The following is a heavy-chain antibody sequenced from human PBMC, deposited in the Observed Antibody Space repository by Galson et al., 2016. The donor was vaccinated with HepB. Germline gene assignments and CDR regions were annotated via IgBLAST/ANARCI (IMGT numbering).Heavy chain of an antibody. V-gene: IGHV5-10-1*01. CDR2: IDPRDSWT. J-gene: IGHJ6*03. CDR3: TRLFGDPTPDHDYMEV. Sequence: QSGAEVKKPGESVKISCEASGYTFIKYWIAWVRQIPGKGLEYVGRIDPRDSWTSYNPSFQGHVTVSIDKSISTVFLQWSSLEASDTAIYYCTRLFGDPTPDHDYMEVWGRGTTGTVSS. CDR1: GYTFIKYW. D-gene: IGHD3-3*01.